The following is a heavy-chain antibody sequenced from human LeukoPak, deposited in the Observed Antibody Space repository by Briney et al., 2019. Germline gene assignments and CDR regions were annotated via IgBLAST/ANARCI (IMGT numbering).Heavy chain of an antibody. V-gene: IGHV4-4*02. Sequence: SGTLSLTCAVSDGSIFSSNWWSWVRQPPGKGLEWIGQIFHSGITSYNPSLKSRVTISVDKSKNQFSLQLTSVTAADTAVYYCARSPTKRVTEDYWGRGTLVTVSS. J-gene: IGHJ4*02. D-gene: IGHD5-18*01. CDR2: IFHSGIT. CDR3: ARSPTKRVTEDY. CDR1: DGSIFSSNW.